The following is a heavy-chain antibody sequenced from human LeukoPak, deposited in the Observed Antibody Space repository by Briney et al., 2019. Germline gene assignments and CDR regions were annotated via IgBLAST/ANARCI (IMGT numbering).Heavy chain of an antibody. J-gene: IGHJ4*02. Sequence: GGSLRLSCAASGFTLISYAVSWVRQAPGKGLEWVSAISGSGGSTYYADSVKGRFTISRDNSKNTLYLQMNSLRVEDTAVYYCAKDLVRLGETALAGSPYWGQGTLVSVSS. CDR2: ISGSGGST. CDR1: GFTLISYA. V-gene: IGHV3-23*01. CDR3: AKDLVRLGETALAGSPY. D-gene: IGHD3-10*01.